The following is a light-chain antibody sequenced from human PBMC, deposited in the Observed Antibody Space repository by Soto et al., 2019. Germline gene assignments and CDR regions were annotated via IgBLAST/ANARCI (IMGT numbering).Light chain of an antibody. Sequence: EIVMTQSPATLSVSPGERATLSCRASQSVYSNLAWYQQKPGQPPRLLIYGASTRATGIPARFSGSGSGTEFTFAISSLQSEDFVSYYCQQYNNWPYTFGPGTKVDIK. J-gene: IGKJ3*01. V-gene: IGKV3-15*01. CDR3: QQYNNWPYT. CDR2: GAS. CDR1: QSVYSN.